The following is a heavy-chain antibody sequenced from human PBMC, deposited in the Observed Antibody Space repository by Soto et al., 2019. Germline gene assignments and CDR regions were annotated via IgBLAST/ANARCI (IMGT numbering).Heavy chain of an antibody. D-gene: IGHD2-21*02. V-gene: IGHV3-23*01. Sequence: GGSLRLSCGASGFTFSSYAMSWVRQAPGRGLEWVSRLSGSGATTKYADSVEGRFTISRDNSKNTLYLQMDSLSAEDTAIYYCAKARCSDTDCYFPDTWGQGTLVTVSS. J-gene: IGHJ5*02. CDR2: LSGSGATT. CDR1: GFTFSSYA. CDR3: AKARCSDTDCYFPDT.